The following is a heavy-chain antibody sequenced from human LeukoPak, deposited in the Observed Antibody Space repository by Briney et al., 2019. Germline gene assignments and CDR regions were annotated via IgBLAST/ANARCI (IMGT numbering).Heavy chain of an antibody. CDR2: VSISSGTI. CDR3: ARGFQNTYGRQYYYYYMDV. D-gene: IGHD4-17*01. V-gene: IGHV3-48*01. Sequence: GGSLRLSCAASGFTFSGHNMNWVRQAPGKGLEWISFVSISSGTIYYADSVKGRFTISRDNAKNSLYLQMNSLRAEDTAVYYCARGFQNTYGRQYYYYYMDVWGKGTTVTVSS. J-gene: IGHJ6*03. CDR1: GFTFSGHN.